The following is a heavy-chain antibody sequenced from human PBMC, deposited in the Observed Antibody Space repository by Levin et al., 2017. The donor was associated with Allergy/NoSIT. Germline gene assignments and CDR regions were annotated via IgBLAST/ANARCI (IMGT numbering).Heavy chain of an antibody. D-gene: IGHD1-14*01. CDR1: GFTFSGYA. CDR3: ARTGRDAFDI. V-gene: IGHV3-30-3*01. J-gene: IGHJ3*02. CDR2: TSYDESIK. Sequence: GGSLRLSCAASGFTFSGYAMHWVRQAPGKGLEWVAVTSYDESIKYYAESVKGRFTISRDNSKNTLYLQMNSLRGEDTAVYYCARTGRDAFDIWGQGTMVTVSS.